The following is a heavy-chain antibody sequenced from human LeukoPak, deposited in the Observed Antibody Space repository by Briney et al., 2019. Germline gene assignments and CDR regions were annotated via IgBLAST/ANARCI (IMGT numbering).Heavy chain of an antibody. V-gene: IGHV3-48*02. D-gene: IGHD7-27*01. J-gene: IGHJ3*01. CDR2: IDTGSSTM. CDR3: AREDHSWGPNNLDL. Sequence: GGSLRLSCAASALTFSDYSMNWDRQAPGKGLEWISYIDTGSSTMYYADSVMGRFTISRDNAKESLYLQMNSLRDEDTAVYYCAREDHSWGPNNLDLWGQGTMVTVSS. CDR1: ALTFSDYS.